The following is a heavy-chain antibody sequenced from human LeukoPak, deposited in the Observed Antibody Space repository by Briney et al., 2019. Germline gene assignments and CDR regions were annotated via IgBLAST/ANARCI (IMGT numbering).Heavy chain of an antibody. CDR2: INHSGST. CDR1: GGSFSGYY. J-gene: IGHJ5*02. V-gene: IGHV4-34*01. CDR3: ARGEGAIDP. Sequence: SETLSLTCAVYGGSFSGYYWSWIRQPPGKGLEWIGEINHSGSTNYNPSLKSRVTISVDTSKSQFSLKLSSVTAADTAVYYCARGEGAIDPWGQGTLVTVSS.